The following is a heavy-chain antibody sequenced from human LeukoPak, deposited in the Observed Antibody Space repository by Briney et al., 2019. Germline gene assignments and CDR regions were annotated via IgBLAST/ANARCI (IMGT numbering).Heavy chain of an antibody. D-gene: IGHD5/OR15-5a*01. V-gene: IGHV1-2*02. CDR1: GNTFAGYY. Sequence: ASVKVSCKASGNTFAGYYVHWVRQAPGQGLEWLGWISPNSGGTNYAQKFQGRVTMTRETSISTAYMELSRLRSDDTAIYYRARAGLPIFYYYVDVWSRGTTVTISS. CDR3: ARAGLPIFYYYVDV. J-gene: IGHJ6*03. CDR2: ISPNSGGT.